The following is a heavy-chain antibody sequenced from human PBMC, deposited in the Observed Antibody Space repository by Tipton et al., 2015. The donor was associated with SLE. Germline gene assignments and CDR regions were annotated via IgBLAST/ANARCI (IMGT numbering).Heavy chain of an antibody. CDR1: GGSISSYY. CDR3: ARHFSGSYSFDY. V-gene: IGHV4-4*07. D-gene: IGHD1-26*01. CDR2: IHSSGST. Sequence: TLSLTCTVFGGSISSYYWSWIRQPAGEGLEWIGQIHSSGSTSYNPSLKSRVSISVDMTKNQVSLKLSSVTAADTTLYHCARHFSGSYSFDYWGQGKLVTVST. J-gene: IGHJ4*02.